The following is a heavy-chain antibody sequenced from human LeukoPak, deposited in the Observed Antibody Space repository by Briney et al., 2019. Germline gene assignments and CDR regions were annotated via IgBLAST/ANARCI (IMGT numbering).Heavy chain of an antibody. CDR1: GYSFTTYW. D-gene: IGHD6-19*01. CDR3: AGLTSAWYPFDY. J-gene: IGHJ4*02. V-gene: IGHV5-51*01. CDR2: IYPGDSDT. Sequence: GESLKISCKGSGYSFTTYWIGWVRHMPGKGLEWMGIIYPGDSDTIYSPSFQGQVTISADKSISTAYLQWSSLKASDTAMYYCAGLTSAWYPFDYWGQGTLVTVSS.